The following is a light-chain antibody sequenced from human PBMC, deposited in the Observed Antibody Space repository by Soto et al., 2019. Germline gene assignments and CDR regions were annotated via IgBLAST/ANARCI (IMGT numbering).Light chain of an antibody. CDR1: SSDVGGYNY. Sequence: QSVLTQPASVSGSPGQSITISCTGTSSDVGGYNYVSWYQQHPGKAPKLMIYDVSNRPSGVSNRFSGSKSGNTASLTISGLQVEDEAEYYCSSYTSSSTYVVFGGGTKLTVL. V-gene: IGLV2-14*01. CDR3: SSYTSSSTYVV. CDR2: DVS. J-gene: IGLJ2*01.